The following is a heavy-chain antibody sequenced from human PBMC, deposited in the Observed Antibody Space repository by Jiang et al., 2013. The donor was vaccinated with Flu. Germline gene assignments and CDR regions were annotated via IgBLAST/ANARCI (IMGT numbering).Heavy chain of an antibody. CDR2: ISGSGVNT. Sequence: VQLLESGGGLVQPGGSLRLSCAASGFTFSSFAMSWVRQAPGKGLEWVSLISGSGVNTYHADSVKGRFTITRDNSKNTLYLQMNSLRAEDTAVYYCAKAVRYCSGGSCYLDYWGQGTLVTVSS. D-gene: IGHD2-15*01. V-gene: IGHV3-23*01. J-gene: IGHJ4*02. CDR1: GFTFSSFA. CDR3: AKAVRYCSGGSCYLDY.